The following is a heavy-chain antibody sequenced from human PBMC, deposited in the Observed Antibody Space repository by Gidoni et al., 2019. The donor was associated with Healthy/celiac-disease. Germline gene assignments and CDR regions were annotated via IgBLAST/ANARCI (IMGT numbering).Heavy chain of an antibody. D-gene: IGHD3-10*01. V-gene: IGHV3-66*01. CDR2: IYSGGST. CDR1: GFTVSSNY. CDR3: ARALITMVRGVSYYYGMDV. Sequence: EVQLVESGGGLVQPGGSLRLSCAASGFTVSSNYMSWVRQAPGKGLEWVSVIYSGGSTYYADSVKGRFTISRDNSKNTLYLQMNSLRAEDTAVYYCARALITMVRGVSYYYGMDVWGQGTTVTVSS. J-gene: IGHJ6*02.